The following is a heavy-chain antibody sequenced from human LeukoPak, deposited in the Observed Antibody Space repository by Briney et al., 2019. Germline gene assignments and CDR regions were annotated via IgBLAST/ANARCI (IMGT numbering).Heavy chain of an antibody. Sequence: GASVKVSCKVSGYTLTELSMHWVRQAPGKGLEWMGGFDPEDGETIYAQKFQGRVTMTEDTSTDTAYMELSSLRSEYTAVYYCATCNPYYYGSRNLKELDYWGQGTLVTVSS. CDR2: FDPEDGET. CDR3: ATCNPYYYGSRNLKELDY. D-gene: IGHD3-10*01. V-gene: IGHV1-24*01. CDR1: GYTLTELS. J-gene: IGHJ4*02.